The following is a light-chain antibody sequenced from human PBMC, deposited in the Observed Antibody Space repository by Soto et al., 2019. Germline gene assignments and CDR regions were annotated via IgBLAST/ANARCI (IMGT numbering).Light chain of an antibody. J-gene: IGLJ2*01. Sequence: QSVVTQSPSASGTPGQRVTISCSGRSSNIGSNTVNWYRQLPGTAPKLLIYSNNQRPSGVPARFSGSKSGTSASLAISGLQSEDEADYYCSAWDDALNGVLFGGGTKVTVL. V-gene: IGLV1-44*01. CDR1: SSNIGSNT. CDR3: SAWDDALNGVL. CDR2: SNN.